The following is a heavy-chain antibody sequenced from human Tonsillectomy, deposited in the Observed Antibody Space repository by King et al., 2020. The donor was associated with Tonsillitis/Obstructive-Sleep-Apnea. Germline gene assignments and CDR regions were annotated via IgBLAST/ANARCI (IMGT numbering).Heavy chain of an antibody. CDR3: ARDWIGTDWFTDY. V-gene: IGHV4-61*01. Sequence: VQLQESGPGLGKPSETLSLTCTVSGVSVSSGNYYWSWIRQPPGKGLEWIGYIYYSGGTNYNPSLKSRVTISVDTSKNQFSLRLTSVTAADTAVYYCARDWIGTDWFTDYWGQGTLVTVSS. CDR1: GVSVSSGNYY. J-gene: IGHJ4*02. CDR2: IYYSGGT. D-gene: IGHD3-9*01.